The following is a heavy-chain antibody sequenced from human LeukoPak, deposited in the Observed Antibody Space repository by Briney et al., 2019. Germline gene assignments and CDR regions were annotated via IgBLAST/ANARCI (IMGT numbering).Heavy chain of an antibody. CDR2: IIPIFGTA. CDR1: GGTFSSYA. J-gene: IGHJ4*02. CDR3: VLLYYYDSSGYY. V-gene: IGHV1-69*05. D-gene: IGHD3-22*01. Sequence: SVKVSCKASGGTFSSYAISWVRQAPGQGLEWMGGIIPIFGTANYAQKFQGRVTMTRNTSISTAYMELSSLRSEDTAVYYCVLLYYYDSSGYYWGQGTLVTVSS.